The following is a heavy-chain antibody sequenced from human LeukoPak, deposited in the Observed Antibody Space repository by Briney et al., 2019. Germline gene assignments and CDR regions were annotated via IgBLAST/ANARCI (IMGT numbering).Heavy chain of an antibody. D-gene: IGHD1-26*01. CDR1: GFTFSSYA. CDR3: AKAVRWELPQGFDY. Sequence: GSLRLSCAASGFTFSSYAMTWVRQAPGKGLEWVSAISGRGGNTYYADSVKGRFTTSRDNSKNTLYLQMNSLRAEDTAVYYCAKAVRWELPQGFDYWGQGTLVTVSS. J-gene: IGHJ4*02. V-gene: IGHV3-23*01. CDR2: ISGRGGNT.